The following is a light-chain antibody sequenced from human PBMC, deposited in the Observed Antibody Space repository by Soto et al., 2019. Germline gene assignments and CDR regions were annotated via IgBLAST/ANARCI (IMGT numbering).Light chain of an antibody. Sequence: EIVLTQSPGTLCLSPGEGATLSCRASQSVSTNFFAWYQQKPGQAPRLLIYGASTRATGIPDRFSGSGSGTDFTLTISRLEPEDFAVYYCQQYGRTSWTFGQGTKVEIK. CDR2: GAS. J-gene: IGKJ1*01. V-gene: IGKV3-20*01. CDR3: QQYGRTSWT. CDR1: QSVSTNF.